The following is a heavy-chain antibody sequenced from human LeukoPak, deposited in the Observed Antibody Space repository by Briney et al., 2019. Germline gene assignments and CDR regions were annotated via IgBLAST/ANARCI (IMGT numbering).Heavy chain of an antibody. D-gene: IGHD4-17*01. J-gene: IGHJ4*02. CDR1: GFTFSSYA. CDR3: AKGVYGDYYYFDY. Sequence: GGSLRLSCAASGFTFSSYAMSWVRQAPGKGLEWVSAISGSGGSTYYADSVKGRFTISRDNSKNTLYLQTNSLRAEDTAVYYCAKGVYGDYYYFDYWGQGTLVTVSS. V-gene: IGHV3-23*01. CDR2: ISGSGGST.